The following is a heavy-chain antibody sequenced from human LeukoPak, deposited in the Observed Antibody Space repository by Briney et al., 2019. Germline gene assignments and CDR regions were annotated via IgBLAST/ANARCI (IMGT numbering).Heavy chain of an antibody. D-gene: IGHD3-3*01. CDR3: ASWAYDFSSGDWFDP. CDR1: GGSVSSGSYH. J-gene: IGHJ5*02. CDR2: IYYSGST. V-gene: IGHV4-61*01. Sequence: TSETLSLTCTVSGGSVSSGSYHWSWIRQPPGKGLEWIGYIYYSGSTYYNPSLKSRVTISVDTSKNQFSLKLSSVTAADTAVYYCASWAYDFSSGDWFDPWGQGTLVTVSS.